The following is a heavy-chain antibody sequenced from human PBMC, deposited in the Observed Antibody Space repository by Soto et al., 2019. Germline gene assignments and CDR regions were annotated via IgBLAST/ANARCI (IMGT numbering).Heavy chain of an antibody. Sequence: QVQLVQSGAEEKKPGASMKVSCRASGYTFTNYAMHWVRQAPGQSLEWMGWIRADNDNTEYSQRFQGRITITRDTSASTAYIELRSLRSEDTAVFYCARGSPNRSGCTLDYWGQGTLVTVSS. J-gene: IGHJ4*02. D-gene: IGHD3-22*01. CDR3: ARGSPNRSGCTLDY. V-gene: IGHV1-3*05. CDR1: GYTFTNYA. CDR2: IRADNDNT.